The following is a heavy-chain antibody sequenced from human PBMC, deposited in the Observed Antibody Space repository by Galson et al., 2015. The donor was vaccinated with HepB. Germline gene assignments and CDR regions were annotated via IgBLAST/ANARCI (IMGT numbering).Heavy chain of an antibody. D-gene: IGHD2-15*01. CDR1: GFTFSDYG. Sequence: SLRLSCAASGFTFSDYGMHWVRQAPGKGPEWVGLIWKDGTNNYYSDSVKGRFTISKDNSKNTVFLHMTTLRAEDTAIYFCAREDRNVVVAALDSWGQGTMVTISS. J-gene: IGHJ4*02. CDR3: AREDRNVVVAALDS. CDR2: IWKDGTNN. V-gene: IGHV3-33*08.